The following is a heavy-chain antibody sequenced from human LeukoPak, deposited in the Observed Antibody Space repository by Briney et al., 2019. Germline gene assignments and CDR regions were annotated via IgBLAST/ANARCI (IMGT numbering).Heavy chain of an antibody. V-gene: IGHV4-59*01. D-gene: IGHD3-10*01. CDR3: ARGDYGSGSYDV. CDR1: GGSISSYY. CDR2: IYYSGST. J-gene: IGHJ4*02. Sequence: SETLSLTCTVSGGSISSYYWSWIRQPPGKGLEWVGYIYYSGSTNYNPSLKSRVTISVDTSKNQFSLKLSSVTAADTAVYYCARGDYGSGSYDVWGQGTLVTVSS.